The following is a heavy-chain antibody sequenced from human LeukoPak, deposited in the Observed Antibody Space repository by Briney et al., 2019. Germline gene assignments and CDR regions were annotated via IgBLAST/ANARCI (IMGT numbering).Heavy chain of an antibody. CDR2: IYYSGST. CDR3: ARGPVGGATYYDGDAFDI. CDR1: GGSISSSGYY. V-gene: IGHV4-61*08. J-gene: IGHJ3*02. D-gene: IGHD1-26*01. Sequence: SETLSLTCTVSGGSISSSGYYWGWIRQPPGKGLEWIGYIYYSGSTNYNPSLKSRVTISVDTSKNQFSLKLSSVTAVDTAVYYCARGPVGGATYYDGDAFDIWGQGTMVTVSS.